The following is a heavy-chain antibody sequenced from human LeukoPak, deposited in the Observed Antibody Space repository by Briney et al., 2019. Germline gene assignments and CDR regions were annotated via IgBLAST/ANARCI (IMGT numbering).Heavy chain of an antibody. CDR1: GFTLSSYW. D-gene: IGHD4-23*01. CDR2: MKEDGGEI. CDR3: ARDRGYSTFDY. J-gene: IGHJ4*02. V-gene: IGHV3-7*01. Sequence: PGGSLRLSCAGSGFTLSSYWMSWVRQAPGKGLEWVANMKEDGGEINYVDSVKGRFTISRDNAKNSLFLQMNSLRVEDTAVYYCARDRGYSTFDYWGQGTLVTVSS.